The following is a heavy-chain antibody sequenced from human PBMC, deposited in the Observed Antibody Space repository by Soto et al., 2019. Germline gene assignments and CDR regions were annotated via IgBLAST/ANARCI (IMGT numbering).Heavy chain of an antibody. CDR2: IIISSSSI. Sequence: GGSLRLSCAASGFTFSTYGMSWVRQAPGKGLEWVSSIIISSSSIYYADSLKGRFTISRDNAKNSLYLHMNSLTAEDTAVYYCARGYDTSGYWTAFDSWGQGALVTVSS. CDR1: GFTFSTYG. V-gene: IGHV3-21*01. CDR3: ARGYDTSGYWTAFDS. J-gene: IGHJ4*02. D-gene: IGHD3-22*01.